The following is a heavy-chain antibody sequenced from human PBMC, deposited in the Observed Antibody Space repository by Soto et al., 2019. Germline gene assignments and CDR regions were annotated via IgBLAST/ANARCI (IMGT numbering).Heavy chain of an antibody. V-gene: IGHV3-11*06. Sequence: GGSLRLSCAASGFTFSDYYMSWIRQAPGKGLEWVSYISSSSSYTNYADSVKGRFTISRGNAKNSLFLQMNSLRAEDTAVYYCARGPEEPEWYSSSFAGWFDPWGQGTLVTVSS. CDR1: GFTFSDYY. J-gene: IGHJ5*02. CDR3: ARGPEEPEWYSSSFAGWFDP. CDR2: ISSSSSYT. D-gene: IGHD6-13*01.